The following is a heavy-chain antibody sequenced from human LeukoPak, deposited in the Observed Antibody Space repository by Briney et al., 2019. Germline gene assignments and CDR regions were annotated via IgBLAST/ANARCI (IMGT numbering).Heavy chain of an antibody. CDR3: ARGGYYYDSSGYYYMDV. D-gene: IGHD3-22*01. CDR1: GFTFSSYA. V-gene: IGHV3-64*01. Sequence: GGSLRLSCAASGFTFSSYAMHWVRQAPGKGLEYVSAISSNGGSTYYANSVKGRFTISRDNSKNTLYLQMGSLRAEDMAVYYCARGGYYYDSSGYYYMDVWGKGTTVTVSS. CDR2: ISSNGGST. J-gene: IGHJ6*03.